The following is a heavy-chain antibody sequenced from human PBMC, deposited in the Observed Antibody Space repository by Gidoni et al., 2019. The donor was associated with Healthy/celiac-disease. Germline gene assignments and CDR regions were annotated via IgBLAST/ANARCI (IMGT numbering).Heavy chain of an antibody. Sequence: QVQLQESGPGLVKPSWTLSLTCAVSGGSIRSRNWWSWVRQPPGKGLEWIGEIYHSGSTNYNPSLKSRVTRSVDKSKNQFSLKLSSVTAADTAVYYCARVAAAGVGHYYYYMDVWGKGTTVTVSS. J-gene: IGHJ6*03. D-gene: IGHD6-13*01. CDR3: ARVAAAGVGHYYYYMDV. V-gene: IGHV4-4*02. CDR2: IYHSGST. CDR1: GGSIRSRNW.